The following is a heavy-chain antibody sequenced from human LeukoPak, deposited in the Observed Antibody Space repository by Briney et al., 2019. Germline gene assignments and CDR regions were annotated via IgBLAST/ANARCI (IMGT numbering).Heavy chain of an antibody. CDR2: IRDSGAST. J-gene: IGHJ3*02. CDR3: AKAGRSGWYPGWPFDI. V-gene: IGHV3-23*01. D-gene: IGHD6-19*01. Sequence: GGSLRLSCAASGFTFLTYAMSWVRQAPGKGLQWVSVIRDSGASTYYADSVRGRFTISRDNSKNTLYLQMNSLRAEDTAVYYCAKAGRSGWYPGWPFDIWGQGTMVTVSS. CDR1: GFTFLTYA.